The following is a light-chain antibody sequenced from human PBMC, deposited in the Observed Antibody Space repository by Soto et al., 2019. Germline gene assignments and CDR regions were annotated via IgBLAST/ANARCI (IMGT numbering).Light chain of an antibody. CDR3: AAGDDSLNGDVV. J-gene: IGLJ2*01. CDR1: SSNIGSNT. Sequence: QSVLTQPPSASVTLGQRGTGSWCGCSSNIGSNTVNWYQQLPGTAPKLLIYSNNQRPSGVPDRFSGSKSGTSASLAISGLQAEDEADYYCAAGDDSLNGDVVFGGGTKLTVL. CDR2: SNN. V-gene: IGLV1-44*01.